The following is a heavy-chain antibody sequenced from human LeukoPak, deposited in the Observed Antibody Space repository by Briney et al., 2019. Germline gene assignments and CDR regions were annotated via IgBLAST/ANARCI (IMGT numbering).Heavy chain of an antibody. J-gene: IGHJ6*03. CDR1: GDTFSSYY. D-gene: IGHD4-17*01. V-gene: IGHV1-46*01. Sequence: ASVKVSCKASGDTFSSYYMHWVRQAPGQGLEWMGIINPSGGSISYAQKFQGRVTMTRDTSISTAYMELSRLRSDDTAVYYCARDSRGDYALYYYYYMDVWGKGTTVTVSS. CDR3: ARDSRGDYALYYYYYMDV. CDR2: INPSGGSI.